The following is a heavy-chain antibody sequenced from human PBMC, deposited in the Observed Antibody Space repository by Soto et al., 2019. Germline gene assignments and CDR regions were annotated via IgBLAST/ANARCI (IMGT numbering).Heavy chain of an antibody. Sequence: GSLRLSCAASGFTFSNAWMSGVRQAPGKGLEWVGRIKSKTDGGTTDYAAPVKGRFTISRDDSKNTLYLQMNSLKTEDTAVYYCTTGVAETGYYYGMDVWGQGTTVTVSS. V-gene: IGHV3-15*01. CDR3: TTGVAETGYYYGMDV. CDR1: GFTFSNAW. J-gene: IGHJ6*02. D-gene: IGHD2-15*01. CDR2: IKSKTDGGTT.